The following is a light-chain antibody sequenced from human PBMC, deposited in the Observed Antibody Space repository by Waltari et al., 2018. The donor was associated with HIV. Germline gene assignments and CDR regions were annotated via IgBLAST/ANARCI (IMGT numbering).Light chain of an antibody. J-gene: IGLJ1*01. CDR3: AAWDDSLNVGV. V-gene: IGLV3-19*02. CDR2: GKN. Sequence: SSELTQDSAVSVALGHTVRITCQGDSLRSYYASWYQQKPGQAPVRVIYGKNNRPSGVPDRFSGSKSGTSASLAISGLRSEDEADYYCAAWDDSLNVGVFGTGTKVTVL. CDR1: SLRSYY.